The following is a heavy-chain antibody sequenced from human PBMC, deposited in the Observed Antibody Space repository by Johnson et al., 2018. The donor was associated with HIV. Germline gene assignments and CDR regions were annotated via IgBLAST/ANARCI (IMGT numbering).Heavy chain of an antibody. Sequence: QVQLVESGGGVVQPGGSLRLSCAASGFTFSSYGMHWVRQAPGKGLEWVAFIRYDGSNEYYADSVKGRFTISRDSSKNTLYLQMTSLRAADTAVYYCARDSTPWGGDYVGYGFDIWGQGTMVIVSS. V-gene: IGHV3-30*02. CDR2: IRYDGSNE. CDR1: GFTFSSYG. CDR3: ARDSTPWGGDYVGYGFDI. D-gene: IGHD4-17*01. J-gene: IGHJ3*02.